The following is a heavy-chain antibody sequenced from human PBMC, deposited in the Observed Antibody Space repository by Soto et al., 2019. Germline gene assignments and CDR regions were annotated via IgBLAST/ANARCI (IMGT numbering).Heavy chain of an antibody. CDR1: GGSISSYY. Sequence: SETLSLTCTVSGGSISSYYWSWIRQPPGKGLEWIGYIYYSGSTNYNPSLKSRVTISVDTSKNRFSLKLSSVTAAYTAVYYCARRYGGNFDYWGQGTLVTVSS. CDR3: ARRYGGNFDY. V-gene: IGHV4-59*01. D-gene: IGHD3-16*01. CDR2: IYYSGST. J-gene: IGHJ4*02.